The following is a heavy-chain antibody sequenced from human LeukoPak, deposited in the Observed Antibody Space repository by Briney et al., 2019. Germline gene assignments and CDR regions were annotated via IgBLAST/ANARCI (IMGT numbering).Heavy chain of an antibody. V-gene: IGHV4-30-2*01. Sequence: SETLSLTCTVSGGSISSGGYYWSWIRQPPGKGLEWIGYIYHSGSTYYNPSLKSRVTISVDTSKNQFSLKLSSVTAADTAVYYCASVREVVTPAWYFDLWGRGTLVTVSS. CDR2: IYHSGST. D-gene: IGHD4-23*01. J-gene: IGHJ2*01. CDR1: GGSISSGGYY. CDR3: ASVREVVTPAWYFDL.